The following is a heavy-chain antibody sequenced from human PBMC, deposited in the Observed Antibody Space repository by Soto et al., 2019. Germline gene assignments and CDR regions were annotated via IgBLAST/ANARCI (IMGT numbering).Heavy chain of an antibody. CDR3: AKWHTYYYDSRGFSGFDC. D-gene: IGHD3-22*01. J-gene: IGHJ4*02. CDR1: GLTFSSYA. Sequence: EVQVLESGGGLVQPGGSLRLSCAASGLTFSSYAMTWVRHAPGKGLEWVSAMSGGAETTYYAVSVKGRFTISRDNTRNTLYLQMNTLRAEDTATYYCAKWHTYYYDSRGFSGFDCWGRGILVTVSS. V-gene: IGHV3-23*01. CDR2: MSGGAETT.